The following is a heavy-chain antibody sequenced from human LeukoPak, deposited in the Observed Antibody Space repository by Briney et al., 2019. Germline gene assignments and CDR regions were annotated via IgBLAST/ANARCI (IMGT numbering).Heavy chain of an antibody. J-gene: IGHJ4*02. CDR1: GGSVSSSGYY. V-gene: IGHV4-39*01. CDR3: ARHGYYASSGSRAY. CDR2: IYDSGNT. Sequence: PSETLSLTCTVSGGSVSSSGYYWGWIRQPPGKGLEWIGSIYDSGNTYHNPSLKSRVTISVDTSKSQFSMKLNSVSAADTAVYYCARHGYYASSGSRAYWGQGILVFVSS. D-gene: IGHD3-22*01.